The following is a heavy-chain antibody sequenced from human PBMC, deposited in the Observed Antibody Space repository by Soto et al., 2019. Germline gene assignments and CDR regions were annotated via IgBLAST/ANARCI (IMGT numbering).Heavy chain of an antibody. J-gene: IGHJ4*02. CDR3: ARQIYDSDTGPNFQYYFDS. CDR2: IDPSDSQT. Sequence: ARESLKISCKGSGYSFAGYWITWVRQKPGKGLEWMGRIDPSDSQTYYSPSFRGHVTISVTKSITTVFLQWSSLRASDTAMYYCARQIYDSDTGPNFQYYFDSWGQGTPVTVSS. V-gene: IGHV5-10-1*01. D-gene: IGHD3-22*01. CDR1: GYSFAGYW.